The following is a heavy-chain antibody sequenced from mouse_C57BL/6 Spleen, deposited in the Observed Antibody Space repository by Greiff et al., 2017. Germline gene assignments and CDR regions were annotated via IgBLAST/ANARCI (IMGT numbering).Heavy chain of an antibody. J-gene: IGHJ4*01. CDR3: ARRTVYYGSSYDAMDY. V-gene: IGHV1-64*01. CDR1: GYTFTSYW. CDR2: IHPNSGST. D-gene: IGHD1-1*01. Sequence: QVQLQQSGAELVKPGASVKLSCKASGYTFTSYWMHWVKQRPGQGLEWIGMIHPNSGSTKYNEKFKSKATLTVDKSSRPAYMQLSSLTSEDSAVYYCARRTVYYGSSYDAMDYWGQGTSVTVSS.